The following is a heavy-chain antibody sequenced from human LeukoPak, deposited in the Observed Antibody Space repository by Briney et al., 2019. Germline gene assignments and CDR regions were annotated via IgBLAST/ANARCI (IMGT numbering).Heavy chain of an antibody. CDR1: GFTFSSYA. V-gene: IGHV3-33*06. D-gene: IGHD1-7*01. CDR2: IWYDGSNK. CDR3: AKEGEVYSWNYRNLCLDY. Sequence: PGGSLRLSCAASGFTFSSYAMSWVRQAPGKGLEWVAVIWYDGSNKYYADSVKGRFTISRDNSKNTLYLQMNSLRAEDTAVYYCAKEGEVYSWNYRNLCLDYWGQGTLVTVSS. J-gene: IGHJ4*02.